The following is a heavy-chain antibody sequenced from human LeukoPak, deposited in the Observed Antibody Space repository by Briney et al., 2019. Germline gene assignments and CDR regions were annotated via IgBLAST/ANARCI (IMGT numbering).Heavy chain of an antibody. CDR3: AKDWTYSSSWPDY. J-gene: IGHJ4*02. CDR1: GFTFSSYA. CDR2: ISGSGGST. D-gene: IGHD6-13*01. V-gene: IGHV3-23*01. Sequence: GGSLRLSCAASGFTFSSYAMSWVRQAPGKGLEWLSAISGSGGSTYYADSVKGRFTISRDNSKNTLYLQMNSLRAEDTAVYYCAKDWTYSSSWPDYWGQGTLVTVSS.